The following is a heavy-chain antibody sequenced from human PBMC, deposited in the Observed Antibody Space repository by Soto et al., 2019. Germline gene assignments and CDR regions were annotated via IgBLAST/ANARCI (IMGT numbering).Heavy chain of an antibody. CDR2: ISSNGGST. V-gene: IGHV3-64*01. D-gene: IGHD4-17*01. J-gene: IGHJ6*02. Sequence: EVKLVESRGGLVQPGGSLRLSCAASGFTFSRYAMHWVRQAPGKGLEYVSTISSNGGSTYYANSVKGRFTISRDNSKNTLYLQMGSLRAEDMAVYYCARAGDYRGYYYGMDVWGQGTMVTVSS. CDR3: ARAGDYRGYYYGMDV. CDR1: GFTFSRYA.